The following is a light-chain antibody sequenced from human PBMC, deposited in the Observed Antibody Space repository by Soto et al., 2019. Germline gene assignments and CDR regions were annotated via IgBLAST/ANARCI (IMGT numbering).Light chain of an antibody. Sequence: DIQMTQSPSSLSASVGDRVTITCRASQSISTYLNWYQQTPGKAPKLLIYAASSLQSGVPSRFSGSGSGTEFTLTISSLQPDDFATYYCQQYNSSLFGGGTKV. CDR3: QQYNSSL. J-gene: IGKJ4*01. CDR2: AAS. CDR1: QSISTY. V-gene: IGKV1-39*01.